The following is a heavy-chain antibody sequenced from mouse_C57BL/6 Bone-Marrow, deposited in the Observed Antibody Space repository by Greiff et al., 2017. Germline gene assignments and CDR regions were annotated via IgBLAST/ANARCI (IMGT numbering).Heavy chain of an antibody. D-gene: IGHD1-1*01. V-gene: IGHV5-6*01. CDR1: GFTFSSYG. J-gene: IGHJ1*03. CDR3: ARQITTVVAIWYFDV. Sequence: EVQLVESGGDLVKPGGSLKLSCVASGFTFSSYGMSWVRQTPDKRLEWVATISSGGSYTYYPDSVKGRFTISRDNAKNTLYLQMSSLKSEDTAMYYCARQITTVVAIWYFDVWGTGTTVTVSS. CDR2: ISSGGSYT.